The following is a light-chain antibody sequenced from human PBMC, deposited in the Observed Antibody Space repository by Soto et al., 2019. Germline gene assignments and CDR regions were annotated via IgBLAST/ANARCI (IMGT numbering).Light chain of an antibody. J-gene: IGKJ1*01. V-gene: IGKV3-20*01. Sequence: TVLNQSPGTVSLSPGERDTLSCRASQSVSNNYLAWYQQKPGQAPRLLIYGASNRATGIPDRFSGSGSGTDFTLTISRLEPEDFAVYYCQQYGSSGTFGQGAKVDIK. CDR1: QSVSNNY. CDR2: GAS. CDR3: QQYGSSGT.